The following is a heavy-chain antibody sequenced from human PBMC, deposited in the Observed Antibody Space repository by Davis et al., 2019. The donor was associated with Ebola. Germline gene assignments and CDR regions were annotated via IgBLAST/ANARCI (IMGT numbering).Heavy chain of an antibody. J-gene: IGHJ4*02. CDR2: INTNTGNP. V-gene: IGHV7-4-1*02. Sequence: MPGGSLRLSCAASGYTFISYAMNWVRQAPGQGLEWMGLINTNTGNPTYAQGFTGRFVFSLDTSVSTAYLQISSLKAEDTAVYYCARCEENPDTTMVSCFDYWGQGTLVTVSS. CDR1: GYTFISYA. D-gene: IGHD5-18*01. CDR3: ARCEENPDTTMVSCFDY.